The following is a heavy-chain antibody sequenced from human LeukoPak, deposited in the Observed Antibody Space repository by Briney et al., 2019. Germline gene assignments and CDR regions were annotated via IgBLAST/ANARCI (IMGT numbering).Heavy chain of an antibody. Sequence: GGSLRLSCAASGFTFSSYWMSWVRQAPGKGLEWVANIKQDGSEAYYMDSVRGRFIVSRDNAKNSVFLQMNSLRAEDTAVYYCARDFVAAVGWGQGTLVTVSS. D-gene: IGHD2-15*01. CDR1: GFTFSSYW. J-gene: IGHJ4*02. CDR3: ARDFVAAVG. CDR2: IKQDGSEA. V-gene: IGHV3-7*01.